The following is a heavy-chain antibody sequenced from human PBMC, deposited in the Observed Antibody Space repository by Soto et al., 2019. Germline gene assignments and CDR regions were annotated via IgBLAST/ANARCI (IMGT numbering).Heavy chain of an antibody. V-gene: IGHV3-53*01. CDR3: ARETVTSGAGAFDI. CDR1: GFTVSSYY. Sequence: EVQLVESGGGLIQPGGSLRLSCAASGFTVSSYYMSWVRQTPGEGLEWVSVLYPDATTYYADSVKGRFTISRDKSKNTLYPQMNSLRAEDTAVYYCARETVTSGAGAFDIWGQGTMVTVSS. D-gene: IGHD4-17*01. CDR2: LYPDATT. J-gene: IGHJ3*02.